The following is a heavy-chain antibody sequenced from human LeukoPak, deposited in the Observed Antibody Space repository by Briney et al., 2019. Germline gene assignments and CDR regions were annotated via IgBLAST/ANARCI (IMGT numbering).Heavy chain of an antibody. J-gene: IGHJ4*02. CDR3: AKWGDYDILTGYYDSDY. Sequence: GGSLRLSCAASGFTFSNYAMSWVRQAPGKGLEWVSAVSGRDDGTYYADSVKGRFTISRDTSKNTLYLQMNSLRAEDTAVYYCAKWGDYDILTGYYDSDYWGQGTLVTVSS. V-gene: IGHV3-23*01. CDR1: GFTFSNYA. D-gene: IGHD3-9*01. CDR2: VSGRDDGT.